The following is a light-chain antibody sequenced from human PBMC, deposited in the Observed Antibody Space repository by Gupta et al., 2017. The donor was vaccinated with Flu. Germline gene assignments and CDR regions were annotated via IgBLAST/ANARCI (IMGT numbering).Light chain of an antibody. Sequence: GQSAKITCSGDALTKKYAYWYQQKAGQAPLLVIYEDIKRPSTIPERFSGSSSGTVATLTISGAQVEDEADYYCYSTDSSGSRCVFGGGTKLTVL. J-gene: IGLJ3*02. CDR1: ALTKKY. V-gene: IGLV3-10*01. CDR2: EDI. CDR3: YSTDSSGSRCV.